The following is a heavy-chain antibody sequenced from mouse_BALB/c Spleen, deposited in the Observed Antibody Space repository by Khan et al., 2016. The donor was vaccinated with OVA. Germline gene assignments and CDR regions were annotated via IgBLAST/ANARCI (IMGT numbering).Heavy chain of an antibody. V-gene: IGHV1-7*01. CDR1: GYTFTSYW. J-gene: IGHJ3*01. CDR2: INPSTDYT. D-gene: IGHD1-1*01. CDR3: TNHGSSSAWFTY. Sequence: QIQLVQSGAELAKPGASVKMSCKASGYTFTSYWMHWVKQRPGQGLEWIGYINPSTDYTEYNQKFKDKATLTADKSSSTAYMQLTSLTSVDSAVYYCTNHGSSSAWFTYWGQGTLVTVSA.